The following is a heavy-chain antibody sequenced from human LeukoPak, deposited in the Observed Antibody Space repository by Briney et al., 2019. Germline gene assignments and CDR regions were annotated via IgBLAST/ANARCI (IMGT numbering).Heavy chain of an antibody. Sequence: SQTLSLTCAASGGSISSGGYSWSWIRQPPGKGLEWIGYIYYSGSTYYNPSLKSRVTISVDTSKNQFSLKLSSVTAADTAVYYCARASSRGATFYYWGQGTLVTVSS. J-gene: IGHJ4*02. CDR3: ARASSRGATFYY. CDR2: IYYSGST. V-gene: IGHV4-30-4*07. CDR1: GGSISSGGYS. D-gene: IGHD1-1*01.